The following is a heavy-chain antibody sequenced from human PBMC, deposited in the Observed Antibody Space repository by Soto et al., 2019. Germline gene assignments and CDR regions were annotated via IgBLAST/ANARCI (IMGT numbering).Heavy chain of an antibody. CDR3: ARGAINYYYEDL. J-gene: IGHJ6*03. V-gene: IGHV3-74*01. CDR1: GFTFSDYW. CDR2: IKRDGSTT. Sequence: EVQLVESGGGLVQPGGSLRLSCAASGFTFSDYWMHWVRQAPGKGLEWASRIKRDGSTTNYADSVKGRFKISRDNANTTLYWEMNSLRVEDPADYYCARGAINYYYEDLWGKGTTVTVSS.